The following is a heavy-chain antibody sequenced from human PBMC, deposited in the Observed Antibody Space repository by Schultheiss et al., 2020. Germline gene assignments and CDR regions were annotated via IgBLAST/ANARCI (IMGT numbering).Heavy chain of an antibody. J-gene: IGHJ4*02. CDR2: IKHDGSEK. Sequence: GESMRLSCAASGFISSSYWMSWVRQAPGKGLEWVANIKHDGSEKYYVDSVKGRFTVSRDNAKNSLYLQMNSLRAEDTAVYYCARINVAVAGLDYWGQGTLVNVSS. CDR1: GFISSSYW. CDR3: ARINVAVAGLDY. D-gene: IGHD6-19*01. V-gene: IGHV3-7*01.